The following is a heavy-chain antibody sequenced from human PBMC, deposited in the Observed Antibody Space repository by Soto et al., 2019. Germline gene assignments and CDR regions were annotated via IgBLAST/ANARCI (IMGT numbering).Heavy chain of an antibody. Sequence: EVQLLESGGGLVQPGGSLRLSCAASGFTFTTYAMSWVRQAPGKGLECVSGISGSDDSTYYADSVKGRFTISRDNSKNTLYLQMNSLRAEDTAVYFCARDAGYSSGWGLNFWGQGTLVTVSS. V-gene: IGHV3-23*01. CDR2: ISGSDDST. D-gene: IGHD6-19*01. CDR1: GFTFTTYA. J-gene: IGHJ4*02. CDR3: ARDAGYSSGWGLNF.